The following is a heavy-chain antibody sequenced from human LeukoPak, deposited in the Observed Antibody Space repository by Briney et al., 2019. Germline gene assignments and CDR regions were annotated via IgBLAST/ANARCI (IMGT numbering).Heavy chain of an antibody. CDR3: ARLKGVAARRAAIDY. CDR1: GYTFTSYG. Sequence: ASVKVSCKASGYTFTSYGISWVRQAPGQGLEWMGWISAYNGNTNYAQKPQGRVTMTTDTYTSTAYMELRSLRAEDTAVYYCARLKGVAARRAAIDYWGQGTLVTVSS. CDR2: ISAYNGNT. D-gene: IGHD6-6*01. J-gene: IGHJ4*02. V-gene: IGHV1-18*01.